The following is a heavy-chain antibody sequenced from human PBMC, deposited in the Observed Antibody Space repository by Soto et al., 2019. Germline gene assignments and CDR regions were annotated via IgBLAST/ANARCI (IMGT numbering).Heavy chain of an antibody. V-gene: IGHV3-23*01. CDR1: GFTFSSYA. Sequence: EVQLLESGGGLVQPGGSLRLSCAASGFTFSSYAMSWVRQAPGKGLEWVSAISGSGGSTYYADSVKGRFTISRDNSKNTRYLQMNSLRAEDTAVYYCAKSSLYYDFWSGGIDYWGQGTLVTVSS. J-gene: IGHJ4*02. D-gene: IGHD3-3*01. CDR3: AKSSLYYDFWSGGIDY. CDR2: ISGSGGST.